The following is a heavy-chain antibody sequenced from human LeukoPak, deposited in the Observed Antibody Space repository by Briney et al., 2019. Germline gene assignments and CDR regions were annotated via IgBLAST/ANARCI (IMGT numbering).Heavy chain of an antibody. CDR3: ARENDTSIDSFDI. D-gene: IGHD2-2*01. CDR2: INPNSGGT. V-gene: IGHV1-2*02. J-gene: IGHJ3*02. CDR1: GYIFTGYY. Sequence: ASVKVSCKASGYIFTGYYMHWVRQAPGQGLEWMGWINPNSGGTNYAQKFQGRVTMTRDTSISTAYMQLSRLKSDDTAVYYCARENDTSIDSFDIWGQGTMVSVSS.